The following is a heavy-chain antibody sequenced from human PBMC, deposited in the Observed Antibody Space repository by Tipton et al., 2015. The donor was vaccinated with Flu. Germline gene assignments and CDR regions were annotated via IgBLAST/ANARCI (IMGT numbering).Heavy chain of an antibody. CDR1: GYTFTSYD. V-gene: IGHV1-69*13. J-gene: IGHJ5*02. CDR2: IIPIFGTA. D-gene: IGHD3-22*01. Sequence: QLVQSGPEVKKPGASVKVSCKASGYTFTSYDINWVRQAPGQGLEWMGGIIPIFGTANYAQKFQGRVTITADESTSTAYMELSSLRSEDTAVYYCARTYYDSSVWGNWFDPWGQGTLVTVSS. CDR3: ARTYYDSSVWGNWFDP.